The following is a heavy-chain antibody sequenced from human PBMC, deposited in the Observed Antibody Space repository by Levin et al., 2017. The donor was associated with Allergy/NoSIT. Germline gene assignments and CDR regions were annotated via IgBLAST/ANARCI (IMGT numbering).Heavy chain of an antibody. V-gene: IGHV1-46*01. CDR1: GYTFTSYY. CDR2: INPSGGST. Sequence: GASVKVSCKASGYTFTSYYMHWVRQAPGQGLEWMGIINPSGGSTSYAQKFQGRVTMTRDTSTSTVYMELSSLRSEDTAVYYCARCRVSPQDYYYYYGMDVWGQGTTVTVSS. CDR3: ARCRVSPQDYYYYYGMDV. J-gene: IGHJ6*02.